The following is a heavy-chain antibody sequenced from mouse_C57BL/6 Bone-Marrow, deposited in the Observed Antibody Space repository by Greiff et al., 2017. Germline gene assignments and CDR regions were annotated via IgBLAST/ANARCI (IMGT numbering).Heavy chain of an antibody. CDR2: IYPGDGDT. J-gene: IGHJ1*03. D-gene: IGHD3-1*01. CDR3: AREIGKDWYFDV. V-gene: IGHV1-82*01. CDR1: GYAFSSSW. Sequence: VQLQQSGPELVKPGASVKISCKASGYAFSSSWMNWVKQRPGKGLEWIGRIYPGDGDTNYNGKFKGKATLTADKSSSTAYRQLSSLTSEDSAVYFCAREIGKDWYFDVWGTGTTVTVSS.